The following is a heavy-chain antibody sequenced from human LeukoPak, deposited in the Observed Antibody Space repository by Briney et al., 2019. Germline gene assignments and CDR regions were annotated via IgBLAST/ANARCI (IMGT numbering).Heavy chain of an antibody. Sequence: PSETLSLTCTVSGGSISSGGYYWSWIRQPPGKGLEWIGEINHSGSTNYNPSLKSRVTISVDTSKNQFSLKLSSVTAADTAVYYCARLRYSRTFDYWGQGTLVTVSS. D-gene: IGHD6-13*01. CDR3: ARLRYSRTFDY. J-gene: IGHJ4*02. CDR2: INHSGST. CDR1: GGSISSGGYY. V-gene: IGHV4-39*07.